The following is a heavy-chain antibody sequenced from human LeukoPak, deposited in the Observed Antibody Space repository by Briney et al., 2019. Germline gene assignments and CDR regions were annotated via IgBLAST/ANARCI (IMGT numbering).Heavy chain of an antibody. CDR2: IYYSGST. CDR1: GGSISSGGYY. V-gene: IGHV4-39*01. D-gene: IGHD6-13*01. J-gene: IGHJ4*02. CDR3: ARHSPPDIAAAGTDY. Sequence: SETLSLTCTVSGGSISSGGYYWGWIRQPPGKGLEWIGSIYYSGSTYYNPSLKSRVTISVDTSKNQFSLKLSSVTAADTAVYYCARHSPPDIAAAGTDYWGQGTLVTVSS.